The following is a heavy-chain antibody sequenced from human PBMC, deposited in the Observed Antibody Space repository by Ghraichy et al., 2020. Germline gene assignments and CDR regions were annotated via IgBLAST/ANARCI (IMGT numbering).Heavy chain of an antibody. V-gene: IGHV4-34*01. CDR1: GGSFSGYY. D-gene: IGHD2-2*02. Sequence: SQTLSLTCAVYGGSFSGYYWSWIRQPPGKGLEWIGEINHSGSTNYNPSLKSRVTISVDTSKNQFSLKLSSVTAADTAVYYCARGRRYCSSTSCYKDYYYYYGMDVWGQGTTVTVSS. J-gene: IGHJ6*02. CDR3: ARGRRYCSSTSCYKDYYYYYGMDV. CDR2: INHSGST.